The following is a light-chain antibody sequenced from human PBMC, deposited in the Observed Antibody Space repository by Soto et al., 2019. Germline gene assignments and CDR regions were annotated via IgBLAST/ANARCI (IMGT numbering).Light chain of an antibody. CDR3: HQRQSWPRT. CDR2: TAS. V-gene: IGKV1-6*01. CDR1: QDIRND. Sequence: AIQMTQSPSSLSASVGDRVTITCRASQDIRNDLGWFQQKPGKAPKLLINTASTLQSGVSSRFSGSGSGTDFTLTISSLQPEDFALYYCHQRQSWPRTFGQGTKVDIK. J-gene: IGKJ1*01.